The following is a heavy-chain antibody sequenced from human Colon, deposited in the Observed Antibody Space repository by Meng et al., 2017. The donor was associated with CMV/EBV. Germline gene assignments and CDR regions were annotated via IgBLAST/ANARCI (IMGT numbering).Heavy chain of an antibody. CDR1: GDTFTNYA. D-gene: IGHD6-19*01. V-gene: IGHV1-69*10. J-gene: IGHJ4*02. CDR3: ARVGSSGRNVGYIY. CDR2: IIPLLGMP. Sequence: KTSGDTFTNYAITWVRQAPGQGLEWMGGIIPLLGMPHYAQKFQGRVTIIADKSTSTAYMELSSLTSEDTAVYYCARVGSSGRNVGYIYWGQGTLVTVSS.